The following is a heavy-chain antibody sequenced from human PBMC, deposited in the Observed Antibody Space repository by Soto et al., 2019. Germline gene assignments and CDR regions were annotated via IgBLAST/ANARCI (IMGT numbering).Heavy chain of an antibody. V-gene: IGHV1-69*06. J-gene: IGHJ3*02. D-gene: IGHD3-10*01. CDR2: TIPVFNTA. CDR3: ARGVYGSGNYYTGPSAFDI. Sequence: QVQLEQSGAEVKKPGSSVKVSCKASGGTFSDHGVAWLRQAPGQGLEWMGGTIPVFNTAKYAQKFQGRVTVTADKFTNIAYMELSSLRSEDTAFYFCARGVYGSGNYYTGPSAFDIWGQGTMVFVSS. CDR1: GGTFSDHG.